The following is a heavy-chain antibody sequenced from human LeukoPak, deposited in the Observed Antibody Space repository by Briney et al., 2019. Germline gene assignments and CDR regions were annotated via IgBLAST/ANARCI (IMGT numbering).Heavy chain of an antibody. CDR2: IIPIFGTA. D-gene: IGHD3-3*01. CDR1: GGTFSSYA. CDR3: ASGGNYDFWSGYQGWFDP. Sequence: GASVKVSCKASGGTFSSYAISWVRQAPGQGLEWMGGIIPIFGTANYAQKFQGRVTITTDESTSTAYMELSSLRSEDTAVYYCASGGNYDFWSGYQGWFDPWGQGTLVTVSS. J-gene: IGHJ5*02. V-gene: IGHV1-69*05.